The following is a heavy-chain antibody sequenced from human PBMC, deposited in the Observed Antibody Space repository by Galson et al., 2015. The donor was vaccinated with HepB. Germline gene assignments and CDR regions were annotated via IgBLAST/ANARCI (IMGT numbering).Heavy chain of an antibody. V-gene: IGHV5-51*03. Sequence: QSGAEVKKPGESLRISCKVSGLSSGTNWIAWVRQMPEKGLELMGIIDLDDSETRYSPSFEGQVTISADGSIDTAYLQWSSLKGSDSAIYFCARLKAVAAAGAGYLDYWGQGALITVSS. CDR3: ARLKAVAAAGAGYLDY. CDR2: IDLDDSET. J-gene: IGHJ4*02. D-gene: IGHD6-13*01. CDR1: GLSSGTNW.